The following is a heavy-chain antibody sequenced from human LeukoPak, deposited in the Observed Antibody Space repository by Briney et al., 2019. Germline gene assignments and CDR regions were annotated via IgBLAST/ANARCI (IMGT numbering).Heavy chain of an antibody. CDR2: ISSSSYI. D-gene: IGHD2-2*01. Sequence: GGSLRLSCAASGFTFSRYSMNWVRQAPGKGLEWVSSISSSSYIYDADSVKGRFTISRDNAKNSLYLQMNSLRAEDTAMYYCATWRTRYWSEYDYWGQGTLVTVSS. V-gene: IGHV3-21*04. CDR1: GFTFSRYS. CDR3: ATWRTRYWSEYDY. J-gene: IGHJ4*02.